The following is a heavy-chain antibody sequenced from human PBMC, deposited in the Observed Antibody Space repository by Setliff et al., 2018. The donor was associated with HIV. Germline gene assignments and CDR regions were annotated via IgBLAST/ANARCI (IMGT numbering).Heavy chain of an antibody. CDR3: ASPRGYCSGGTCHFWYFDL. CDR2: ISYSGST. Sequence: NPSETLSLTCTVSGGSISSSTYYWGWIRQPPGKGLEWIGTISYSGSTYYNPPLKSRVIISVDTSKNQFSLKLSSVTAADTAVYYCASPRGYCSGGTCHFWYFDLWGRGTLVTVSS. J-gene: IGHJ2*01. CDR1: GGSISSSTYY. D-gene: IGHD2-15*01. V-gene: IGHV4-39*01.